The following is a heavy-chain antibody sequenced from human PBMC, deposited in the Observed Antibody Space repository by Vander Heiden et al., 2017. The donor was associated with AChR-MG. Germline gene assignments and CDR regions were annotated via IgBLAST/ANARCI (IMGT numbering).Heavy chain of an antibody. J-gene: IGHJ4*02. CDR3: AGPLEAAIDY. Sequence: EVQLVESGGGLVQPGGSLRLPCAASGLTFSSYSMNWVRQAPGKGLEWVSYISSSSSTIYYADSVKGRFTISRDNAKNSLYLQMNSLRDEDTAVYYFAGPLEAAIDYWGQGTLVTVSS. CDR2: ISSSSSTI. V-gene: IGHV3-48*02. CDR1: GLTFSSYS. D-gene: IGHD2-2*02.